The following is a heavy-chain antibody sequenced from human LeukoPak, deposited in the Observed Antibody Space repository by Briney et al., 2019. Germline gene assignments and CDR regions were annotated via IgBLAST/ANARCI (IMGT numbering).Heavy chain of an antibody. J-gene: IGHJ5*02. CDR2: IFNSGTT. CDR3: ARHGSYYFWFDP. D-gene: IGHD1-26*01. CDR1: GGSISSSTYF. Sequence: PSETLSLTCTVSGGSISSSTYFWGWIRQPPGEGLEGIGSIFNSGTTYYNPSLKSRVTISVEPSKNQFSLKLNSVTAAATAVYYCARHGSYYFWFDPWGQGTLVTVSS. V-gene: IGHV4-39*01.